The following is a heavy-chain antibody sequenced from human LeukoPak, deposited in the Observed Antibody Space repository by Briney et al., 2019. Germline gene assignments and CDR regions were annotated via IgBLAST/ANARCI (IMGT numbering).Heavy chain of an antibody. CDR3: AKNLHYDYVWGSYPLDY. Sequence: PGGSLRLSCAASGFTFSSYAMSWVRQAPGKGLEWVSAISGSGGSTYYADSVKARFTISRDNSKNTLYLQMNSLRAEDTAVYYCAKNLHYDYVWGSYPLDYWGQGTLVTVSS. D-gene: IGHD3-16*02. J-gene: IGHJ4*02. CDR2: ISGSGGST. CDR1: GFTFSSYA. V-gene: IGHV3-23*01.